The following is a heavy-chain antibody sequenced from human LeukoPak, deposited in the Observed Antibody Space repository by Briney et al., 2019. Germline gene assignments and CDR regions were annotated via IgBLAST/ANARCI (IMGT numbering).Heavy chain of an antibody. CDR3: AREGGIIVAGKFDS. D-gene: IGHD6-19*01. J-gene: IGHJ4*02. CDR2: IQYDESDK. V-gene: IGHV3-30*02. Sequence: HSGGSLRLSCAASGLTFSTSGMHWVRQAPGKGLEWVAFIQYDESDKYYADSVRGRLTISRDNSKNTLYLQMNGLRAEDTAVYYCAREGGIIVAGKFDSWGQGTLVTVSS. CDR1: GLTFSTSG.